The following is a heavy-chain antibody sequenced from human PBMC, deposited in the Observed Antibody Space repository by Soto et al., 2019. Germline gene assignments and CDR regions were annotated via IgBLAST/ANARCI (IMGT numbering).Heavy chain of an antibody. V-gene: IGHV3-23*01. CDR2: ITGSGGST. D-gene: IGHD4-17*01. J-gene: IGHJ4*02. CDR1: RFTFSTYA. CDR3: AKDRYGDYGGIDY. Sequence: EVQLLESGGGLVQPGGSLRLYCAASRFTFSTYAMIWVRQAPGKGLEWVSVITGSGGSTYYADSVKGRFTISRDTSKNTLFLQMNSLGAEDTAAYYCAKDRYGDYGGIDYWGQGTMVTVSS.